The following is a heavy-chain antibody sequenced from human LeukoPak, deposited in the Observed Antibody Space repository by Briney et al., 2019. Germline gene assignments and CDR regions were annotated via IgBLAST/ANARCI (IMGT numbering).Heavy chain of an antibody. V-gene: IGHV4-34*01. D-gene: IGHD3-10*01. J-gene: IGHJ5*02. CDR1: GGSFSDYQ. CDR3: ARDPTGYGSGSYYLNWFDP. Sequence: PSETLSLTCAVYGGSFSDYQWSWIRQPPGKGLEWIAEINHSGSTNYNPSLKSRVTISIDTSKNQFSLKLSSVTAADTAVYYCARDPTGYGSGSYYLNWFDPWGQGTLVTVSS. CDR2: INHSGST.